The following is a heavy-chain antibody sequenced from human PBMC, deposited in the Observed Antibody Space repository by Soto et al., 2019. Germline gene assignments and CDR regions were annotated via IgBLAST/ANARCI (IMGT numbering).Heavy chain of an antibody. CDR2: ISAAGDP. J-gene: IGHJ6*02. CDR3: ARTDRDFYGLDV. CDR1: GFTFRNYD. Sequence: EVQLVESGGGLVQPGGSLRLSCEASGFTFRNYDMHWVRQGTGKGLEWVSGISAAGDPDYADSVEGRFTISRENAQNFFFLQMNSLRVGDTAVYYCARTDRDFYGLDVWGQGTRVSVSS. V-gene: IGHV3-13*05.